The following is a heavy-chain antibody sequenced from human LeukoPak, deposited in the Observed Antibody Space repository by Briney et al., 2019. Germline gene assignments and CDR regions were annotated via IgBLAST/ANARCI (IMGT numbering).Heavy chain of an antibody. V-gene: IGHV4-59*01. CDR3: ARGGRGLFDY. J-gene: IGHJ4*02. Sequence: SETLSLTCTVSGGSISSYYWSWIRQPPGKGLEWIGYIYYSGSTDYNPSLKSRVTISVDTSKNQFSLKLSSVTAADTAVYYCARGGRGLFDYWGQGTLVTVSS. CDR2: IYYSGST. CDR1: GGSISSYY. D-gene: IGHD2-15*01.